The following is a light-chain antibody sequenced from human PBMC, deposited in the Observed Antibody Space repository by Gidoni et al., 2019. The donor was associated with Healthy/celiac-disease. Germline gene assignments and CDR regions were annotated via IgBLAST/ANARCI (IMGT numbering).Light chain of an antibody. CDR1: QSVSSN. CDR3: QQYNNWPQT. CDR2: GAF. J-gene: IGKJ2*01. V-gene: IGKV3-15*01. Sequence: EIVMTQSPATLSVSPGERAILSCRASQSVSSNLAWYQQKPGQAPRLLIYGAFTRATGIPARFSGSGSGTEFTLTISSLQSEDFAVYYCQQYNNWPQTFGQGTKLEIK.